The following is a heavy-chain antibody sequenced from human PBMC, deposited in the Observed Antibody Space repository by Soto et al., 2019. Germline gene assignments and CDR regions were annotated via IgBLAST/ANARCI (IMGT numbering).Heavy chain of an antibody. D-gene: IGHD1-1*01. CDR2: ISWNGGNI. V-gene: IGHV3-9*01. CDR3: VKDMAGTGAFDM. CDR1: RFSFGDYG. Sequence: GGSVRLSCAASRFSFGDYGMHWVRQVSGKGPEWVSGISWNGGNIGYADSVKGRFTISRDNAKSSLYLQMDSLRVEDTALYYCVKDMAGTGAFDMWGQGTMVTVSS. J-gene: IGHJ3*02.